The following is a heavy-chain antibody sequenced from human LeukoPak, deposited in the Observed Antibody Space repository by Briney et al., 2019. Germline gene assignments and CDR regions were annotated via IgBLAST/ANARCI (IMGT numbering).Heavy chain of an antibody. V-gene: IGHV3-33*01. Sequence: GGSLRLSCAASGFTFSSYGMHWVRQAPGKGLEWVAVIWYDGSNKYYADSVKGRFTISRDNSKNTLYLQMNSLRDEDTAVYYCARDISSTTYYYYGMDVWGQGTTVIVSS. CDR3: ARDISSTTYYYYGMDV. CDR2: IWYDGSNK. CDR1: GFTFSSYG. D-gene: IGHD1-14*01. J-gene: IGHJ6*02.